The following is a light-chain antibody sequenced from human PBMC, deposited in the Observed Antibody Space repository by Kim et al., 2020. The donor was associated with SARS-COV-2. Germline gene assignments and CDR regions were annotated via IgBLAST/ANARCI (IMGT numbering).Light chain of an antibody. CDR1: QDIRND. CDR2: GAS. Sequence: ACVGDSVTTTCRASQDIRNDLGWYQQNPGRAPKRLIYGASSLQSGVPSRFSGSGSGTEYTLTISSLQPEDFATYFCLQHNTYPITFGQGTRLEIK. J-gene: IGKJ5*01. CDR3: LQHNTYPIT. V-gene: IGKV1-17*01.